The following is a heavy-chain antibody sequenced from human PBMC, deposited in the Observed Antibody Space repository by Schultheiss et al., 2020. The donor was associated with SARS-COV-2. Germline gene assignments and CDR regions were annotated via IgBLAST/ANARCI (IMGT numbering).Heavy chain of an antibody. CDR1: GFTFSSYS. CDR3: AKEGVRWSIDS. Sequence: GGSLRLSCAASGFTFSSYSMNWVRQAPGKGLEWVSYISGRSTYTNYADSVKGRFTISRDNAKNSLYLQMNRLRAEDTAVYYCAKEGVRWSIDSWGRGTLVTVSS. CDR2: ISGRSTYT. J-gene: IGHJ4*02. V-gene: IGHV3-21*05. D-gene: IGHD3-16*01.